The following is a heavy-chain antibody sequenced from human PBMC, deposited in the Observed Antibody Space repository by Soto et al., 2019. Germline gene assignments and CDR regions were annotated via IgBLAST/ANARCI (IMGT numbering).Heavy chain of an antibody. D-gene: IGHD6-19*01. CDR2: ISSSSSYI. V-gene: IGHV3-21*01. CDR3: AKDSATLAVADTRSDY. CDR1: GFTFSSYS. Sequence: EVQLVESGGGLVKPGGSLRLSCAASGFTFSSYSMNWVRQAPGKGLEWVSSISSSSSYIYYADSVKGRFTISRDNAKNSLYLQMNSLRVEDTAVYFCAKDSATLAVADTRSDYWGQGTLVTVSS. J-gene: IGHJ4*02.